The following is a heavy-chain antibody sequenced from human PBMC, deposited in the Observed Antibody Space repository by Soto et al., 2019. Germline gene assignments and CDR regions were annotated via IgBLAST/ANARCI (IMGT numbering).Heavy chain of an antibody. CDR3: ARDHYVYDILTGYGYYYGMDV. V-gene: IGHV4-39*07. CDR1: GDSITSNSYF. Sequence: PSETLSLTCTVSGDSITSNSYFWAWIRQPPGKGLEWIGSIYYSGTTYYNPSLKSRVTISVDTSKNQFSLKLSSVTAADTAVYYCARDHYVYDILTGYGYYYGMDVWGQGTTVTVSS. J-gene: IGHJ6*02. CDR2: IYYSGTT. D-gene: IGHD3-9*01.